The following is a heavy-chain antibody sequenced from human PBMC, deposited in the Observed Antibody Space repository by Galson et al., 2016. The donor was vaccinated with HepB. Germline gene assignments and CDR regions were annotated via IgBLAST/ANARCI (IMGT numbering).Heavy chain of an antibody. V-gene: IGHV3-21*01. J-gene: IGHJ3*02. CDR3: ARDRSRFSSGYYTGARDVFAI. Sequence: SCAASGFNFNTYTMNWVRQAPGKGLEWISYISSSSAYVDYAESVKGRFTISRENGKNSLYLQMNSLRAEDTAVYYCARDRSRFSSGYYTGARDVFAIWGQGTVVTVSS. CDR2: ISSSSAYV. D-gene: IGHD3-3*01. CDR1: GFNFNTYT.